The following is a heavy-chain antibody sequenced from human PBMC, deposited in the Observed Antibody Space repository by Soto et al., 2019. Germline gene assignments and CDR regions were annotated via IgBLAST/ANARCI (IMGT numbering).Heavy chain of an antibody. J-gene: IGHJ4*02. CDR1: GGSISSGGYY. V-gene: IGHV4-31*03. CDR2: IYYSGST. D-gene: IGHD2-15*01. CDR3: ARSTEGANVVVAATFDY. Sequence: SETLSLTCTVSGGSISSGGYYWSWIRQHPGKGLEWIGYIYYSGSTYYNPSLKSRVTISVDTSKNQFSLKLSSVTAADTAVYYCARSTEGANVVVAATFDYWGQGTLVTVSS.